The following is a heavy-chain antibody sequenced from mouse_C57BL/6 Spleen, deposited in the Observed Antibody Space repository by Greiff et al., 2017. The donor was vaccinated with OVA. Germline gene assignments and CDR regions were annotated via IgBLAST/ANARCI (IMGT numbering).Heavy chain of an antibody. CDR1: GYSFTSYY. Sequence: QVQLQQSGPELVKPGASVKISCKASGYSFTSYYIHWVKQRPGQGLEWIGWIYPGSGNTKYNEKFKGKATLTADTSSSTAYMQLSSLTSEDSAVYYCARSLLTGYFDYWGQGTTLTVSS. D-gene: IGHD4-1*01. V-gene: IGHV1-66*01. CDR2: IYPGSGNT. J-gene: IGHJ2*01. CDR3: ARSLLTGYFDY.